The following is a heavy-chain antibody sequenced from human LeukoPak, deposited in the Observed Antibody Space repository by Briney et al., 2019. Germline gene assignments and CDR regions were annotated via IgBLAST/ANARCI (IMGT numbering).Heavy chain of an antibody. J-gene: IGHJ4*02. CDR3: ARLIGAYSSGWGFDY. V-gene: IGHV1-46*01. D-gene: IGHD5-18*01. CDR2: INPSGGST. Sequence: ASVKVSCKASGYTFTSYYMHWVRQAPGQGLEWMGIINPSGGSTSYAQKFQGRVTMTRNSSISTGYMELSSLRSEDTAVYYCARLIGAYSSGWGFDYWGQGTLVTVSS. CDR1: GYTFTSYY.